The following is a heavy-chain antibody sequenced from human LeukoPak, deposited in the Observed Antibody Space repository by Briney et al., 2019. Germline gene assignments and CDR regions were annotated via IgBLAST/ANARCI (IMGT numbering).Heavy chain of an antibody. V-gene: IGHV4-61*08. D-gene: IGHD3-3*01. CDR1: GGSMSSGGYS. CDR3: ACYDFWSGHPYFQH. Sequence: PSETLSLTCVVSGGSMSSGGYSWSWIRQPPGKGLEWIGYIYHSGSTNYNPSLKSRVTISVDTSRNQFALKLSSVTAADTAVYFCACYDFWSGHPYFQHWGQGTLVTVSS. CDR2: IYHSGST. J-gene: IGHJ1*01.